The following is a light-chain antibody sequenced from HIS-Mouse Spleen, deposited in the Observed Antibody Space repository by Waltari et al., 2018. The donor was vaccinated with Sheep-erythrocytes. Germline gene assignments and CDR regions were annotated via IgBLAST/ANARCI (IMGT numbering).Light chain of an antibody. CDR2: DVS. Sequence: QSALTQPLSVSGSPGLSVTLHCTGTSRAVVGYNNLSLYQQHPGKAPKLMIYDVSKRPSGVPDRFSGSKSGNTASLTISGLQAEDEADYYCCSYAGSYNHVFATGTKVTVL. V-gene: IGLV2-11*01. J-gene: IGLJ1*01. CDR1: SRAVVGYNN. CDR3: CSYAGSYNHV.